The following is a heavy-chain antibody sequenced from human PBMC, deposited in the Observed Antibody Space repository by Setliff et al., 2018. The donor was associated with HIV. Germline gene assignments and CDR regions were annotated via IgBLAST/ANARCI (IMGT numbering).Heavy chain of an antibody. CDR3: ARADNYYYDSGAFKSGLDAFDI. D-gene: IGHD3-22*01. CDR1: GGSISSGNYY. V-gene: IGHV4-61*09. J-gene: IGHJ3*02. CDR2: ISTSGRT. Sequence: SXTLSXXXTVSGGSISSGNYYWSWIRQPAGKGLAWIGHISTSGRTNYNPSLMXRLTISVDTSKNQFSLKLSSVTAADTAVYHCARADNYYYDSGAFKSGLDAFDIWGQGTMVTVSS.